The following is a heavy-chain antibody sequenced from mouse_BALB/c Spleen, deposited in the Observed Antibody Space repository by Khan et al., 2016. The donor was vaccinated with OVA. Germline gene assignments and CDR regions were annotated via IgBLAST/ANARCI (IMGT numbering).Heavy chain of an antibody. CDR3: ARYYDGSRDY. J-gene: IGHJ2*01. Sequence: EVELVESGPSLVKPSQTLSLTCSVTGDSITSGYWNWIRKFPGNKLEYMGYISYSGSTYYNPSLKSRISITRDTSKNQYYLQFNSVTTEDTATDYCARYYDGSRDYWGQGTTLTVSS. D-gene: IGHD1-1*01. CDR2: ISYSGST. CDR1: GDSITSGY. V-gene: IGHV3-8*02.